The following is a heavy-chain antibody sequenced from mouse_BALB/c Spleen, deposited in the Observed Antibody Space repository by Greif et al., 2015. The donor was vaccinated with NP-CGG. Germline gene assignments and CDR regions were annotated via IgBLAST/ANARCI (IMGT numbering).Heavy chain of an antibody. V-gene: IGHV1S81*02. CDR1: GYTFTSYY. CDR3: TRSLGLDY. D-gene: IGHD4-1*01. Sequence: VQLQQSGAELVKPGASVKLSCKASGYTFTSYYMYWVKQRPGQGLEWIGEINPSNGGTNFNEKFKSKATLTVDKSSSTAYMQLSSLTSEDSAVYYCTRSLGLDYWGQGTTLTVSS. J-gene: IGHJ2*01. CDR2: INPSNGGT.